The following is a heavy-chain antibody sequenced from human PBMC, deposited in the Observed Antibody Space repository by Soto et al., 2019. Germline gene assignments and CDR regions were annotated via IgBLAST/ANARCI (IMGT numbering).Heavy chain of an antibody. D-gene: IGHD3-3*01. CDR2: IYYSGST. V-gene: IGHV4-31*03. J-gene: IGHJ4*02. Sequence: QVQLQESGPGLVKPSQTLSLTCTVSGGSISSGGYYWSWIRQHPGKGLEWIGYIYYSGSTYYNPSLKSRVTISVDTSKNQFSLKLSSVTAADTAVYYCARGETDVITIFGVVIKTYYFDYWGQGTLVTVSS. CDR3: ARGETDVITIFGVVIKTYYFDY. CDR1: GGSISSGGYY.